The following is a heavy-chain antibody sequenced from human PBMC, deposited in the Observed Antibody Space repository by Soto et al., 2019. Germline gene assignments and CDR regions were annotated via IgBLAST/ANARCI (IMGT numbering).Heavy chain of an antibody. CDR1: GYTFTSYG. CDR3: ARVCAMIVVVITRYFDY. V-gene: IGHV1-18*01. CDR2: ISAYNGNT. J-gene: IGHJ4*02. D-gene: IGHD3-22*01. Sequence: QVQLVQSGAEVKKPGASVKVSCKASGYTFTSYGISWVRQAPGQGLEWMGWISAYNGNTNYAQKLQGRVTMTTDTSTSTAYMELRSLRSDDTAVYYCARVCAMIVVVITRYFDYWGQGTLVTVSS.